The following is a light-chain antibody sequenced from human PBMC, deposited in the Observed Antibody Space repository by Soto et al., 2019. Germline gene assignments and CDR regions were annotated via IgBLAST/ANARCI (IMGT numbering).Light chain of an antibody. CDR2: GAS. J-gene: IGKJ2*01. V-gene: IGKV3-15*01. Sequence: EIVLTQSPATLSLSPGESATLSCRASQSISTYLAWYQQKPGQAPRLLIYGASTRATGIPARFSGSVSGTEFTLTISSLQSEDFAVYYCQQYNNWPRMYTFGQGTKLEIK. CDR1: QSISTY. CDR3: QQYNNWPRMYT.